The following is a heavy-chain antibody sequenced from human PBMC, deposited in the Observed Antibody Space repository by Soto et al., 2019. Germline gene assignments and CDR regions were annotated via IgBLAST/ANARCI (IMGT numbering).Heavy chain of an antibody. D-gene: IGHD3-10*01. V-gene: IGHV3-7*01. J-gene: IGHJ4*02. CDR1: GFAFSSLW. CDR3: VRDYGGY. Sequence: EVQLVESGGGLVQPGGSLRLSCAASGFAFSSLWMSWVRQAPGQGLVWVASIKEDGSVEDYVDSVRGRFRISRDNAKNSLYLQMNSLRGEDTSLYYCVRDYGGYWGQGVLVTVSS. CDR2: IKEDGSVE.